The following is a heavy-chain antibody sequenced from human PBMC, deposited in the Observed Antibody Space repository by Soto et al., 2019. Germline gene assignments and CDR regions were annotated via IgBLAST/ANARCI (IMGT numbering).Heavy chain of an antibody. Sequence: QLQLQESGPGLVKPSETLSLTCTVSGGSISSSSYYWGWIRQPPGKGLEWIGSIYYSGSTYYNPSLKSRVTFSVATSKNQFSLKLSSVTAADTAVYYCASSGAYYDSSGYYRRDAFDIWGQGTMVTVSS. D-gene: IGHD3-22*01. J-gene: IGHJ3*02. CDR1: GGSISSSSYY. V-gene: IGHV4-39*01. CDR2: IYYSGST. CDR3: ASSGAYYDSSGYYRRDAFDI.